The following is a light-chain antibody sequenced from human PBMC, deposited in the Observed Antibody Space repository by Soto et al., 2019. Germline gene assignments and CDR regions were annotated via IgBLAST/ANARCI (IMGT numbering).Light chain of an antibody. V-gene: IGLV2-14*01. CDR1: GRDIGAYDY. J-gene: IGLJ1*01. CDR2: GVK. Sequence: QSDLTQPASVSGSPGQSITISCTGSGRDIGAYDYVSWYQQHPGKAPKLLIYGVKNRPSGVSYRFSASKSAFTASLTISGLQAEDEAHYYCSSYTTSYFYVFGPGTKVTVL. CDR3: SSYTTSYFYV.